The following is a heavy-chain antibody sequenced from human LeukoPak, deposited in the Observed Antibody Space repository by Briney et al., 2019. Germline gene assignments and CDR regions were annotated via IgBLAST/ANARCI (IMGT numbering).Heavy chain of an antibody. CDR1: GFTFDDYA. CDR3: AKGAPSGLHFDY. V-gene: IGHV3-43*02. J-gene: IGHJ4*02. D-gene: IGHD6-19*01. CDR2: ISGDGGST. Sequence: GGPLRLSCAASGFTFDDYAMHWVRQAPGKGLEWVSLISGDGGSTYYADSVKGRFTISRDNSKNSLYLQMNSLRTEDTALYYCAKGAPSGLHFDYWGQGTLVTVSS.